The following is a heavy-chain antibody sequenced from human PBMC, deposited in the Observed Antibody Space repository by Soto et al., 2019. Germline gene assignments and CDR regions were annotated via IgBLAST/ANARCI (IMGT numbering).Heavy chain of an antibody. D-gene: IGHD2-2*01. J-gene: IGHJ5*02. CDR3: ARVPRYTSYVVQVPAVMFDDWFVP. Sequence: QVQLVQSGAEVKKPGASVKLSCKTSGYTFSKYAVQWVRQAPGPTFEWMGWINTGDGDTKYSQDFRDRLTITRDTSSITAYMELSSLRSEDTAMYYCARVPRYTSYVVQVPAVMFDDWFVPCGQGTLVTFSS. V-gene: IGHV1-3*04. CDR2: INTGDGDT. CDR1: GYTFSKYA.